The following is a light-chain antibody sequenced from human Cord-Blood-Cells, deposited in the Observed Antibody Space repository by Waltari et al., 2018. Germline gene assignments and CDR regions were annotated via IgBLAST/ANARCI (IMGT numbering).Light chain of an antibody. CDR2: DAS. J-gene: IGKJ1*01. Sequence: DIQMTQSPSTLSASVGDRVTITCRASQSISSWLAWYQQKPGKAPKLLIYDASSLESGVPSWFSGSGSGTEFTLTISSLQPDDFATYYCQQYNSYSRTFGQGTKVEIK. CDR3: QQYNSYSRT. V-gene: IGKV1-5*01. CDR1: QSISSW.